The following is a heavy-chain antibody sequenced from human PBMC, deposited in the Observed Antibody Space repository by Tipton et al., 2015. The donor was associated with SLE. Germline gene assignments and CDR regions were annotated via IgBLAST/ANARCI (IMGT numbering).Heavy chain of an antibody. V-gene: IGHV4-39*07. CDR1: GDSISSSSYY. Sequence: TLSLTCIVSGDSISSSSYYWGWIRQPPGKGLEWIGSMYQSGSTYYNPSLKSRITISVDTSQNQFSLKLSSVTAADTAVYYCARFMISVGFDYWGQGTLVTVSS. CDR3: ARFMISVGFDY. D-gene: IGHD3-16*01. J-gene: IGHJ4*02. CDR2: MYQSGST.